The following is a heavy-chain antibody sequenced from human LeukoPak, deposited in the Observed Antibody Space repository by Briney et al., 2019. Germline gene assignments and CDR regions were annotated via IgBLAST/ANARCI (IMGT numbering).Heavy chain of an antibody. CDR3: ARGSVNYCSSTSCSGAFDI. V-gene: IGHV4-34*01. D-gene: IGHD2-2*01. Sequence: SETLSLTCAVYGGSFSGYYWSWIRQPPGKGLEWIGEINHSGSTNYNPSLKSRVTISVDTSKNQFSLKLSSVTVADTAVYYCARGSVNYCSSTSCSGAFDIWGQGTMVTVSS. CDR1: GGSFSGYY. CDR2: INHSGST. J-gene: IGHJ3*02.